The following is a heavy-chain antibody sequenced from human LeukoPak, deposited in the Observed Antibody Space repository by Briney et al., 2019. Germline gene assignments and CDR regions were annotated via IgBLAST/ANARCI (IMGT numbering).Heavy chain of an antibody. Sequence: SVKVSCKASGGTFSSYAISWVRQAPGQGLEWMGGIILIFGTANYAQKCQGRVTITADESTSTAYMELRSLRSDDTAVYYCARDTKRSRARWENLGIDPWGQGTLVTVSS. CDR1: GGTFSSYA. CDR2: IILIFGTA. D-gene: IGHD3-16*01. V-gene: IGHV1-69*13. CDR3: ARDTKRSRARWENLGIDP. J-gene: IGHJ5*02.